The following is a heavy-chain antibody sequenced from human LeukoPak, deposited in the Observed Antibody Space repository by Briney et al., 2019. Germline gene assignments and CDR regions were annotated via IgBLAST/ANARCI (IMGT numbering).Heavy chain of an antibody. D-gene: IGHD1-26*01. V-gene: IGHV3-74*01. CDR3: ATTGSGSYYDY. CDR2: INDDETST. J-gene: IGHJ4*02. Sequence: PGGSLRLSCAASGFSFSSSWMHWVRQVPGKGLEWVSRINDDETSTTYAESVKGRFTISRDNAKNTLFLQMNSLRAEDTAVYYCATTGSGSYYDYWGQGTLVTVFS. CDR1: GFSFSSSW.